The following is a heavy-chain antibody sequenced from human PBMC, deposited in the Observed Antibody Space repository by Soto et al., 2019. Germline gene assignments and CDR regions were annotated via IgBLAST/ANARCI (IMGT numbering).Heavy chain of an antibody. Sequence: QVQLVQSGAEVKKPGSSVKVSCKASGGTFSSYAISWVRQAPGQRLEWMGGIIPIFGTANYAQKFQGRVTITADESTSTAYMELSSLRSEDTAVYYCAGGYCISTSCYVRGYYYYGMDVWGQGTTVTVSS. V-gene: IGHV1-69*12. D-gene: IGHD2-2*01. CDR1: GGTFSSYA. J-gene: IGHJ6*02. CDR2: IIPIFGTA. CDR3: AGGYCISTSCYVRGYYYYGMDV.